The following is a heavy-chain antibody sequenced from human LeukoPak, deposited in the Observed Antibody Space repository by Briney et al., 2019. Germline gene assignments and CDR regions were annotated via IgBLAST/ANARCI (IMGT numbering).Heavy chain of an antibody. CDR3: AKNYYMDV. V-gene: IGHV3-23*01. Sequence: GGSLRLSCAASGLTFSSYAMNWVRQAPGKGLEWVSEISGSGGSTYYADSVKGRFTISRDNTKNRLYLQMNSLRAEDTAVYYCAKNYYMDVWGKGTTVTVSS. CDR2: ISGSGGST. J-gene: IGHJ6*03. CDR1: GLTFSSYA.